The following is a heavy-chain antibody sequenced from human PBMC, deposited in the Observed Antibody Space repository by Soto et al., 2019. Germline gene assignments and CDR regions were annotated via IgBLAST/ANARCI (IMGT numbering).Heavy chain of an antibody. CDR1: GFTFSSYA. CDR3: AKAYTGIAAAGIDY. J-gene: IGHJ4*02. CDR2: ISGSGGST. Sequence: GESLKISCAASGFTFSSYAMSWVRQAPGKGLEWVSAISGSGGSTYYADSVKGRFTISRDNSKNTLYLQMNSLRAEDTAVYYCAKAYTGIAAAGIDYWGQGTLVTVSS. D-gene: IGHD6-13*01. V-gene: IGHV3-23*01.